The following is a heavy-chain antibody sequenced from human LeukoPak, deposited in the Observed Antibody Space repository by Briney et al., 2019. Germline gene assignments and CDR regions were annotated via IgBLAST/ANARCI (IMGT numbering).Heavy chain of an antibody. J-gene: IGHJ4*02. CDR2: ISLSSGGT. Sequence: ASVKVSCKASGDTFTDYYMHWLRQAPGQGLEWMGWISLSSGGTYYTQKFQDRVTMTRDTSLSTAYMELSRLRSDDTAVYYCARDRPPGRGYYPVSPFDFWGQGTLVIVSS. CDR3: ARDRPPGRGYYPVSPFDF. D-gene: IGHD3-3*01. CDR1: GDTFTDYY. V-gene: IGHV1-2*02.